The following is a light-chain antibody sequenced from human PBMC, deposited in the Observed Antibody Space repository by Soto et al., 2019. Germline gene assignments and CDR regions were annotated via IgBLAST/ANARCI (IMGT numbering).Light chain of an antibody. J-gene: IGLJ1*01. Sequence: QSVLTQPASVSGSPGQSISISCTGGSSDVGSFNLVFWYQQFPGTAPKLLIYDVTKRPSGVSDRFSGSKSGNTASLTIAGLQAEDEADYYCCSYAGGYTHVFGTGTKVTVL. CDR1: SSDVGSFNL. CDR2: DVT. V-gene: IGLV2-23*02. CDR3: CSYAGGYTHV.